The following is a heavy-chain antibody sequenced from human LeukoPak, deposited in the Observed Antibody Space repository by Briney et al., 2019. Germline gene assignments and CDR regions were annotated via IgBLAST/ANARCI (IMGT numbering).Heavy chain of an antibody. CDR1: RYRFTSSC. J-gene: IGHJ1*01. D-gene: IGHD3-10*01. V-gene: IGHV5-51*01. Sequence: GESLKNSCRGSRYRFTSSCLRWWRLLSGKGLEWMGIINPGGSDTAYSPSFQGQVTISADKSISTAYPQWSSLKASDTAMYYCATYAGSYSKYVHHWGQATLVTVSS. CDR2: INPGGSDT. CDR3: ATYAGSYSKYVHH.